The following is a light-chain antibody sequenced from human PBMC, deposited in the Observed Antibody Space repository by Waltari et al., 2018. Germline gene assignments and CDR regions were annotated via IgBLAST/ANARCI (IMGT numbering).Light chain of an antibody. CDR3: QQYGSSPYT. Sequence: EVVLTQSPATLSLSPGERATLSCRASQTVSSSYLAWYQHKRGQAPRLLIYDASFKATGIPDMFSGSGSGTDFTLTISRLESEDFAVYYCQQYGSSPYTFGQGTKLEIK. CDR2: DAS. V-gene: IGKV3-20*01. CDR1: QTVSSSY. J-gene: IGKJ2*01.